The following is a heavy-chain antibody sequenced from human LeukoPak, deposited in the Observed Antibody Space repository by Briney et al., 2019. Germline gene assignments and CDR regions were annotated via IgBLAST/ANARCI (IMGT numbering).Heavy chain of an antibody. CDR3: ATVTAALYYYGMDV. J-gene: IGHJ6*02. CDR1: GFTVSSNY. CDR2: IYSGGST. D-gene: IGHD2-21*02. V-gene: IGHV3-66*02. Sequence: GGSLRLSCAASGFTVSSNYMSWVRQAPGKGLEWVSVIYSGGSTYYADSVKGRFTISRDNSKNTLYLQMNSLRAVDTAVYYCATVTAALYYYGMDVWGQGTTVTVSS.